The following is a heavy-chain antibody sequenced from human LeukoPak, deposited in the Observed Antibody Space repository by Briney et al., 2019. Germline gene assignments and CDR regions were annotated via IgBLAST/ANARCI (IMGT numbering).Heavy chain of an antibody. Sequence: GGSLRLSCGASGFTFSSYAMSWVRQAPGKGLEWVSGISGSDGYTYYADSVKGRFTISRDNSKNTLYLQMNSLRAEDTAVYYCAKEIMERLRLGELSPLDYWGQGTLVTVSS. CDR3: AKEIMERLRLGELSPLDY. D-gene: IGHD3-16*02. CDR1: GFTFSSYA. CDR2: ISGSDGYT. J-gene: IGHJ4*02. V-gene: IGHV3-23*01.